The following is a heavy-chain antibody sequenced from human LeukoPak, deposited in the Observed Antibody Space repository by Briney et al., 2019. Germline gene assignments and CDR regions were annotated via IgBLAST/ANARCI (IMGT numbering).Heavy chain of an antibody. CDR3: ARAIIIGGTYVDH. J-gene: IGHJ4*02. Sequence: PSETLSLTCAVYGGSFSGYYWSWIRQPPGKGLEWIGEINHSGSTNYNPSLKSRVTISVDTSKNQFSLKLTSVAAADTAVYYCARAIIIGGTYVDHWGQGTLVTVSS. V-gene: IGHV4-34*01. CDR1: GGSFSGYY. D-gene: IGHD2-15*01. CDR2: INHSGST.